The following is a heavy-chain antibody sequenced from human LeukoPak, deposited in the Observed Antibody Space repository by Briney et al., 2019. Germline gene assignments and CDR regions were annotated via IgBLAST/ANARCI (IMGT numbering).Heavy chain of an antibody. CDR1: GGSISSGSYY. J-gene: IGHJ3*02. V-gene: IGHV4-61*02. CDR3: ARRSYSYAFDI. CDR2: IYTSGST. Sequence: PSETLSLTCTVSGGSISSGSYYWRWTRQPAGKGLEWIGRIYTSGSTNYNPSLKSRVTISVDTSKNQFSLKLSSVTAADTAVYYCARRSYSYAFDIWGQGTMVTVSS. D-gene: IGHD1-26*01.